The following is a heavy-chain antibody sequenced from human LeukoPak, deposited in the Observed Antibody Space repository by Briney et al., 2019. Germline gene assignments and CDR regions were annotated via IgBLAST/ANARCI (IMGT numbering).Heavy chain of an antibody. CDR3: ARDGSAVAAPGYYGMDV. J-gene: IGHJ6*02. CDR1: GFTFSSYA. V-gene: IGHV3-64*01. D-gene: IGHD6-19*01. CDR2: ISSNGGST. Sequence: GGSLRLSCAASGFTFSSYAMHWVRQAPGKGLEYVSAISSNGGSTYYANSVKGRFTISRDNSKNTLYLQMGSLRAEDMAVYYCARDGSAVAAPGYYGMDVWGQGTTVTVSS.